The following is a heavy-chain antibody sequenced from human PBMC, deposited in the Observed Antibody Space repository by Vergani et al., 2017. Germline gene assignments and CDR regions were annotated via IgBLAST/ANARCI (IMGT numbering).Heavy chain of an antibody. D-gene: IGHD5-18*01. J-gene: IGHJ4*02. Sequence: QVQLVESGGGVVQPGGSLRLSCAASGFAFQSFGMHWVRQAPGKGLEWVAFIPYDASDKYYAASVKGRFTISRGNPKNTVSLQMNSLTTEGTAVYYCAKGQLWSGVDYWGQGTLVTVSS. CDR3: AKGQLWSGVDY. CDR1: GFAFQSFG. CDR2: IPYDASDK. V-gene: IGHV3-30*02.